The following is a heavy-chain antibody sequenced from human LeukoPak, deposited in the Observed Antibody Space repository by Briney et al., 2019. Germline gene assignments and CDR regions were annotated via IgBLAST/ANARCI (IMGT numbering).Heavy chain of an antibody. V-gene: IGHV3-66*04. Sequence: GGSLRLSCAASGFTVTSTYISWLRQAPGRGLEWVSYFHSGIGTAYADSVKGRFTISRDTSKNTLFLRMDRLRAEDTAVYYCARHTRVTHHSPFDPWGQGTLVTVSS. CDR3: ARHTRVTHHSPFDP. CDR2: FHSGIGT. CDR1: GFTVTSTY. J-gene: IGHJ5*02. D-gene: IGHD2-21*01.